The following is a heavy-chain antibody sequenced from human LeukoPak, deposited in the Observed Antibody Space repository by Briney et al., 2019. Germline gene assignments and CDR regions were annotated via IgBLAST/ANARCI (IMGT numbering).Heavy chain of an antibody. CDR1: GFTFSNYG. CDR3: AKGYCSSTSCYGLDY. J-gene: IGHJ4*02. Sequence: VGSLRLSCAAPGFTFSNYGMHWVRQAPGKGLWWVAFIRYDGSNKYYADSVKGRFTTSRDNSKNTLYLQMNSLRAEDTAVYYCAKGYCSSTSCYGLDYWGQGTLVTVSS. D-gene: IGHD2-2*01. V-gene: IGHV3-30*02. CDR2: IRYDGSNK.